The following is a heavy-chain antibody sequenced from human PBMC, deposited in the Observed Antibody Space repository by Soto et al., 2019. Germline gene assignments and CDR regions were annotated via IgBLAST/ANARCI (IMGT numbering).Heavy chain of an antibody. CDR2: INHSGST. CDR3: ARGGYCSGGSCFRVAYYYYMDV. J-gene: IGHJ6*03. D-gene: IGHD2-15*01. Sequence: QVQLQQWGAGLLKPSETLSLTCAVYGGSFSGYYWSWIRQPPGKGLEWMGEINHSGSTNYNPSLKSRVTISVDTSKHQFSLKLSSVTAADTAVYYCARGGYCSGGSCFRVAYYYYMDVWGKGTTVTVSS. V-gene: IGHV4-34*01. CDR1: GGSFSGYY.